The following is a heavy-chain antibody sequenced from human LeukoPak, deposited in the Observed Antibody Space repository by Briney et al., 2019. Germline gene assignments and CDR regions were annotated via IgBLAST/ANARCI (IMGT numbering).Heavy chain of an antibody. Sequence: SETLSLTCAVYAGSFSGYYWSWIRHPPGKGLEWVGEINHSGSTNYNPSLKSRVTISVDTSKNQFSLKLSSVTAADTAVYYCARGLYCSSTSCPCDYWGQGTLVTVSS. CDR3: ARGLYCSSTSCPCDY. CDR1: AGSFSGYY. CDR2: INHSGST. V-gene: IGHV4-34*01. D-gene: IGHD2-2*01. J-gene: IGHJ4*02.